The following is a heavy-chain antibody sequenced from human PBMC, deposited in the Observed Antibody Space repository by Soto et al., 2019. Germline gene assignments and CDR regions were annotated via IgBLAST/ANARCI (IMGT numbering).Heavy chain of an antibody. CDR1: GFTVSSNY. CDR3: ASDSSLDY. D-gene: IGHD3-10*01. Sequence: GSLRLSCAASGFTVSSNYMSWVRQAPGKGLEWVSLIYSGGSTYYADSVKGRFTISRDSSKNTLYLQMNSLRAEDTAVYYCASDSSLDYWGQGTLVTVSS. J-gene: IGHJ4*02. CDR2: IYSGGST. V-gene: IGHV3-53*01.